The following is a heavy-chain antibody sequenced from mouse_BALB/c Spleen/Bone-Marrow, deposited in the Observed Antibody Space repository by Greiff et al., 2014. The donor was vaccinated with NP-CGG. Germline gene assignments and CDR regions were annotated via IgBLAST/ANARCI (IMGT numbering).Heavy chain of an antibody. CDR3: ARHYGSSLYAMDY. CDR2: IWSDGST. V-gene: IGHV2-6-1*01. Sequence: VQLQQSGPGLVAPSQSLSITCTISGFSLNSYGVHWVRQPPGKGLEWLVVIWSDGSTTYNSALKSRLSISKDNSKSQVFLKMNSLQTDDTAMYYCARHYGSSLYAMDYWGQGTSVTVSS. J-gene: IGHJ4*01. CDR1: GFSLNSYG. D-gene: IGHD1-1*01.